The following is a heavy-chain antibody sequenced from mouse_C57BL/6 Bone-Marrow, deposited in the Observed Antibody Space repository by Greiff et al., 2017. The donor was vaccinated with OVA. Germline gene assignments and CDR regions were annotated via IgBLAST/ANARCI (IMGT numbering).Heavy chain of an antibody. D-gene: IGHD4-1*01. CDR1: GYAFSSSW. Sequence: QVQLQQSAPELVKPGASVKISCKASGYAFSSSWMNWVKQRPGKGLEWIGRIYPGDGDTNYNGKFKGKATLTADKSSSTAYMQLSSLTSEDSAVYFCARLRLDFDYWGQGTTLTVSS. CDR3: ARLRLDFDY. J-gene: IGHJ2*01. CDR2: IYPGDGDT. V-gene: IGHV1-82*01.